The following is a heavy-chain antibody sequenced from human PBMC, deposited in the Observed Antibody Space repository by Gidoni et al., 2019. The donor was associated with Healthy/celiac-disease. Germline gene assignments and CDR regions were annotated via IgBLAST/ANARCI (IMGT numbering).Heavy chain of an antibody. CDR2: ISYDGSNK. CDR3: AKGSSGWPYWYFDL. Sequence: QVQLVESGGGVVQPGRSLRLSCAASGFTFSSYGMHWVRQAPGKGLEWVAVISYDGSNKYYADSVKGRFTISRDNSKNTLYLQMNSLRAEDTAVYYCAKGSSGWPYWYFDLWGRGTLVTVSS. V-gene: IGHV3-30*18. D-gene: IGHD6-19*01. CDR1: GFTFSSYG. J-gene: IGHJ2*01.